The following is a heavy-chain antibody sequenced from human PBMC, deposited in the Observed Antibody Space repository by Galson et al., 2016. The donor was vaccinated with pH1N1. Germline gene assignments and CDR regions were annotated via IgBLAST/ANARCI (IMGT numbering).Heavy chain of an antibody. CDR1: GFTISNNW. CDR2: IADYADLT. CDR3: VRDCGGPNDS. D-gene: IGHD4-23*01. Sequence: SLRLSCAASGFTISNNWMHWVRQVPGKGLVWVSRIADYADLTNHADSVKGRFTNSRDNARNIFYLQMNSLRAEDPAVYYCVRDCGGPNDSWGQGTLVTVSS. J-gene: IGHJ4*02. V-gene: IGHV3-74*01.